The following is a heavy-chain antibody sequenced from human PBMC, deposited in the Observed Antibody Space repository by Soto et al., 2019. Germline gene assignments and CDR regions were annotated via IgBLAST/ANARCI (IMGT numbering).Heavy chain of an antibody. Sequence: DVQLVESGGVLVQPGGSLRLSCAASGFTLTNYWMHWVRQAPEKGLVWVERVDNEGIYTSYADSVQGRFTISRDNAKDTLYLQINDLRVEDSAVYYCGSVFWYWGQGSLVTVFS. V-gene: IGHV3-74*01. D-gene: IGHD3-3*01. J-gene: IGHJ4*02. CDR1: GFTLTNYW. CDR3: GSVFWY. CDR2: VDNEGIYT.